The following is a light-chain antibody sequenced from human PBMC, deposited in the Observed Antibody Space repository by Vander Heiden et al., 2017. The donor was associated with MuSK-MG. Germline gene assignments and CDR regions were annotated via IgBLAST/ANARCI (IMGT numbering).Light chain of an antibody. V-gene: IGKV1-33*01. CDR3: QQYDNLPLT. J-gene: IGKJ4*01. CDR1: QGISNY. CDR2: DAS. Sequence: DIKMPQSPSSLSASVGDRVTISCQASQGISNYLNWFQQKPGKAPKVLIYDASNLQSGVPSRFSGGGSGTNFTFTISSLQPEDIATYYCQQYDNLPLTFGGGTKVEIK.